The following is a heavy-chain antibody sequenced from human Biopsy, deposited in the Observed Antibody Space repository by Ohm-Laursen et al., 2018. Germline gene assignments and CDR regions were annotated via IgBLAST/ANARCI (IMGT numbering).Heavy chain of an antibody. CDR3: ARGPHSGSHSCFDY. J-gene: IGHJ4*02. D-gene: IGHD1-26*01. V-gene: IGHV1-46*01. CDR1: GYSFTSYY. Sequence: SVKVSCNASGYSFTSYYMHWVRQAPGQGLEWMGMINPSGSTTSYPQIFQGRVTMTRDTSKSTVYMELSSLRSADTAVYYCARGPHSGSHSCFDYWGRGTLVTVSS. CDR2: INPSGSTT.